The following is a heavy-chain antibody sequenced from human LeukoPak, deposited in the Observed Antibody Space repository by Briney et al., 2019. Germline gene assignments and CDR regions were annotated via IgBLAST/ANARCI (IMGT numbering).Heavy chain of an antibody. D-gene: IGHD3-22*01. CDR2: IYSGGST. Sequence: GGSLGLSCAASGFTFSSYAMNWVRQAPGKGLEWVSVIYSGGSTYYADSVKGRFTISRDNSKNTLYLQMNSLRAEDTAVYYCATLFPGYYYDSSGFFDYWGQGTLVTVSS. CDR3: ATLFPGYYYDSSGFFDY. J-gene: IGHJ4*02. CDR1: GFTFSSYA. V-gene: IGHV3-66*04.